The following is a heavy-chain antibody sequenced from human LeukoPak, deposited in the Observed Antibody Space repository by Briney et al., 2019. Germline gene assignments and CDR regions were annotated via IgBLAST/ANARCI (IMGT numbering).Heavy chain of an antibody. J-gene: IGHJ4*02. CDR3: ARSQGVVVFDY. Sequence: PGGSLRLSCAASGFTFSDYWMHWVRQAPGKGLVWVSRINRGGSTTNYADSVKGRFTISRDNAKNTLYLQMNSLRAEDTAVYYCARSQGVVVFDYWGQGTLVTVSS. CDR1: GFTFSDYW. V-gene: IGHV3-74*01. D-gene: IGHD3-22*01. CDR2: INRGGSTT.